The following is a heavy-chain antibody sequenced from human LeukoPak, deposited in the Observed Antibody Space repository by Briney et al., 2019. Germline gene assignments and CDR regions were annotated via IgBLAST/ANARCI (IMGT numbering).Heavy chain of an antibody. CDR2: ISSSGSTI. Sequence: GGTLRLSCAASGFTFSTYGMNWVRQAPGKGLEWVSYISSSGSTIYYADSVKGRFTISRDNAKNSLYLQMNSLRAEDAAVYYCAELGITMIGGVWGKGTTVTISS. CDR3: AELGITMIGGV. D-gene: IGHD3-10*02. V-gene: IGHV3-48*04. CDR1: GFTFSTYG. J-gene: IGHJ6*04.